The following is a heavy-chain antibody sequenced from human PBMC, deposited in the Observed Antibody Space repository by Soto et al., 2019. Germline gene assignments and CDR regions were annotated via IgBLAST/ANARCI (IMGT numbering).Heavy chain of an antibody. CDR3: ARSAYSSGWYGFDP. V-gene: IGHV2-70*01. D-gene: IGHD6-19*01. CDR1: GFSLSTSGMC. Sequence: SGPTLVNPTQTLTLTCTFSGFSLSTSGMCVSWIRQPPGKALEWLALIDWDDDKYYSTSLETRLAISKDTSKNQVVLTMTNMDPVDTATYYCARSAYSSGWYGFDPWGQGTLVTVSS. J-gene: IGHJ5*02. CDR2: IDWDDDK.